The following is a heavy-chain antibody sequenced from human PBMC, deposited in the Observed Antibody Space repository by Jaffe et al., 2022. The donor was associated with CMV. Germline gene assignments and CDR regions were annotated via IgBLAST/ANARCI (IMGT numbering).Heavy chain of an antibody. CDR3: AKDLRYCTNGVCYGFGAFDI. CDR2: ISGSGGST. CDR1: GFTFSSYA. J-gene: IGHJ3*02. D-gene: IGHD2-8*01. V-gene: IGHV3-23*01. Sequence: EVQLLESGGGLVQPGGSLRLSCAASGFTFSSYAMSWVRQAPGKGLEWVSAISGSGGSTYYADSVKGRFTISRDNSKNTLYLQMNSLRAEDTAVYYCAKDLRYCTNGVCYGFGAFDIWGQGTMVTVSS.